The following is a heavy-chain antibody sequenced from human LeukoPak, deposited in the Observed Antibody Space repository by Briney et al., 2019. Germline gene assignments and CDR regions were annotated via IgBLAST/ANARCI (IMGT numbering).Heavy chain of an antibody. V-gene: IGHV3-23*01. CDR2: ISGSGGST. D-gene: IGHD3-3*01. Sequence: PGGSLRLSCAASGFTFSSYGMSWVRQAPGKGLEWVSAISGSGGSTYYADSVKGRFTISRDNSKNTLYLQMNSLRAEDTAVYYCAKTQITIFGVVNGLADYWGQGTLVTVSS. CDR3: AKTQITIFGVVNGLADY. CDR1: GFTFSSYG. J-gene: IGHJ4*02.